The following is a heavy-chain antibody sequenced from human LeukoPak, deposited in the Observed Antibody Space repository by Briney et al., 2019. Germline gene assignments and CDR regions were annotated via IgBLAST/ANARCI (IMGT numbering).Heavy chain of an antibody. J-gene: IGHJ4*02. CDR2: INWDGGST. CDR3: AGGDRNGWYFNY. Sequence: PGGPLRLSCAASGFTFEDHGMSWVRHVPGKGLEWVSGINWDGGSTGYADSVKGRFTISRDNVKNSLHLQMNSLRADDTALYFCAGGDRNGWYFNYWGQGTLVAVSS. D-gene: IGHD6-25*01. CDR1: GFTFEDHG. V-gene: IGHV3-20*04.